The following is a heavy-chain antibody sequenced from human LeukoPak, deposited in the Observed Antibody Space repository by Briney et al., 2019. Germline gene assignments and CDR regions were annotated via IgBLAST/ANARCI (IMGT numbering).Heavy chain of an antibody. J-gene: IGHJ6*03. Sequence: PGGSLRLSCAVSGFTFSNYWVNWVRQAPGKGLEWVAKIKVDGSEKYYVDSVKGRFTISRDNAKNSLYLQMNSLRAEDTAVYYCARVPSSSSYVYYYYYYMDVWGKGTTVTVSS. CDR3: ARVPSSSSYVYYYYYYMDV. CDR1: GFTFSNYW. D-gene: IGHD6-6*01. V-gene: IGHV3-7*01. CDR2: IKVDGSEK.